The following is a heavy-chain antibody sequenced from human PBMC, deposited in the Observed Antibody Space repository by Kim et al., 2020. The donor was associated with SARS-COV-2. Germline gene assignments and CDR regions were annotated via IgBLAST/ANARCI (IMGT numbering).Heavy chain of an antibody. J-gene: IGHJ4*02. CDR3: ARDLGIAAAETGDY. Sequence: GGSLRLSCAASGFTFSSYGMHWVRQAPGKGLEWVAVIWYDGSNKYYADSVKGRFTISRDNSKNTLYLQMNSLRAEDTAVYCCARDLGIAAAETGDYWGQGTLVTVSS. CDR2: IWYDGSNK. CDR1: GFTFSSYG. V-gene: IGHV3-33*01. D-gene: IGHD6-13*01.